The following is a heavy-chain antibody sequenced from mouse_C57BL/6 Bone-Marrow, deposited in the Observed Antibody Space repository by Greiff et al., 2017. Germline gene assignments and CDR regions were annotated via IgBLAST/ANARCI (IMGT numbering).Heavy chain of an antibody. Sequence: QVQLQQPGTELVKPGASVKLSCKASGYTFTSYWMHWVKQRPGQGLEWIGNINPSNGGTNYNEKFKSKATLAVDKSSSTAYMQLSSLTSEDSAVXYCARRASSNFFFDYWGQGTTLTVSS. J-gene: IGHJ2*01. CDR1: GYTFTSYW. V-gene: IGHV1-53*01. D-gene: IGHD2-5*01. CDR3: ARRASSNFFFDY. CDR2: INPSNGGT.